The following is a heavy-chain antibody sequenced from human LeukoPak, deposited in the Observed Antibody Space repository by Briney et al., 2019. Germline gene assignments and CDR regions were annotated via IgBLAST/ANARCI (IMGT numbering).Heavy chain of an antibody. CDR3: ASWYYDFWSGYKNFDY. V-gene: IGHV4-61*01. CDR2: IYYSGST. D-gene: IGHD3-3*01. Sequence: AQTLSLTCTVSGGSVNSSSYYWSRIRQPPGKGLEWIGYIYYSGSTNYNPSLKSRVTISVDTSKNQFSLKLSSVTAADTAVYYCASWYYDFWSGYKNFDYWGQGTLVTVSS. CDR1: GGSVNSSSYY. J-gene: IGHJ4*02.